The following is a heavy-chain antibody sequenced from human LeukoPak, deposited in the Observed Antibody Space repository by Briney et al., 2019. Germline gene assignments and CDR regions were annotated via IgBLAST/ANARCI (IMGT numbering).Heavy chain of an antibody. V-gene: IGHV4-59*01. CDR2: IYYSGST. CDR3: ARGLTAAGAPPVAY. D-gene: IGHD6-13*01. Sequence: PSETLSLTCTVSGGSISSYYWSWIRQPPGKGLECIGYIYYSGSTNYNPSLKSRVTMSMDTSKSQFSLRLTSVTAADTAVYYCARGLTAAGAPPVAYWGQGALITVSS. CDR1: GGSISSYY. J-gene: IGHJ4*02.